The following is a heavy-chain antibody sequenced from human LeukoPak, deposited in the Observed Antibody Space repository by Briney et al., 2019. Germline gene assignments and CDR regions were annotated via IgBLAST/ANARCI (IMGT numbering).Heavy chain of an antibody. CDR2: ISGSGGST. D-gene: IGHD3-16*02. Sequence: GGSLRLSCAASGFTFSSYAMSWVRQAPGKGLEWVSAISGSGGSTYYADSVKGRFTISRDNSKNTLYLQMNSLRAEDTAVYYCAKDRELSPYYYYYYGMDVWGQGTLVTVSS. V-gene: IGHV3-23*01. J-gene: IGHJ6*02. CDR1: GFTFSSYA. CDR3: AKDRELSPYYYYYYGMDV.